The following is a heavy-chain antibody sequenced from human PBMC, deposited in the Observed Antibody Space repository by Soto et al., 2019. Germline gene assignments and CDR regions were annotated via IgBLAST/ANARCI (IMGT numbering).Heavy chain of an antibody. CDR3: ASSQRGEVQRVFDY. CDR2: INHSGST. V-gene: IGHV4-34*01. J-gene: IGHJ4*02. Sequence: SETLSLTCAVYGGSFSGYYWSWIRQPPGKGLEWIGEINHSGSTNYNPSLKSRVTISVDTSKNQFSLKLSSVTAADTAVYYCASSQRGEVQRVFDYWGQGTLVTVSS. D-gene: IGHD1-1*01. CDR1: GGSFSGYY.